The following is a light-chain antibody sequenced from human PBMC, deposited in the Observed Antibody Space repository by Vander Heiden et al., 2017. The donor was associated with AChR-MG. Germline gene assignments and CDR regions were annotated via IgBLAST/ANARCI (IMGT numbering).Light chain of an antibody. J-gene: IGLJ2*01. V-gene: IGLV2-14*03. CDR3: SSHTSSTVV. CDR2: AVS. CDR1: SSDVTAYDD. Sequence: QSALTQPASVSGSPGQSITISCTGTSSDVTAYDDFSWYQQQPGKAPKLMIYAVSDRPSGVSNRFSGSKSGSTASLTISGLQAEDEADYYCSSHTSSTVVFGGGTKL.